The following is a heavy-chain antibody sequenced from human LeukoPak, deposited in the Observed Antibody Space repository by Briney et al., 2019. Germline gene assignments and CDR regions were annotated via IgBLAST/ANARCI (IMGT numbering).Heavy chain of an antibody. J-gene: IGHJ4*02. V-gene: IGHV3-74*01. CDR1: GFTFSNYW. CDR3: GRGGKVEQLVLAR. CDR2: VNSDGSST. Sequence: GGSLRLSCAASGFTFSNYWMHWVRQAPGKGLVWVSRVNSDGSSTSYADPVKGRFTISRDNAKNTVYLQMNSLRAEDTAVYYCGRGGKVEQLVLARWGQGSLATVSS. D-gene: IGHD6-13*01.